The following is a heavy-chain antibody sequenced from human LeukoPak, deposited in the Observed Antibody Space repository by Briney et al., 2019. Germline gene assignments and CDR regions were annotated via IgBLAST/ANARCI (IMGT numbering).Heavy chain of an antibody. D-gene: IGHD5-18*01. CDR3: ASRVGTTWIQLWLPLDY. CDR2: ITPIFGTA. Sequence: GASVKVSCKASGGTFSSYAISWVRQAPGQGLEWMGGITPIFGTANYAQKFQGRVTITADESTSTAYMELSSLRSEDTAVYYCASRVGTTWIQLWLPLDYWGQGTLVTVSS. CDR1: GGTFSSYA. V-gene: IGHV1-69*01. J-gene: IGHJ4*02.